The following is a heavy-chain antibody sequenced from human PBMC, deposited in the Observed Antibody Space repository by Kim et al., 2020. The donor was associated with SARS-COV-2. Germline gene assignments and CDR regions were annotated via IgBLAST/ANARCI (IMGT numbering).Heavy chain of an antibody. D-gene: IGHD3-10*01. CDR2: IYYSGST. CDR1: GGSISSGDYY. V-gene: IGHV4-30-4*01. J-gene: IGHJ6*02. Sequence: SETLSLTCTVSGGSISSGDYYWSWIRQPPGKGLEWIGYIYYSGSTYYNPSLKSRVTISVDTSKNQFSLKLSSVTAADTAVYYCARVFFRGTMVRGVTDGMDVWGQGTTVTVSS. CDR3: ARVFFRGTMVRGVTDGMDV.